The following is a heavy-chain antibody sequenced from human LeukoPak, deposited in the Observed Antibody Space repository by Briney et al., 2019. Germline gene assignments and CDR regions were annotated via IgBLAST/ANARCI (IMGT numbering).Heavy chain of an antibody. CDR3: ANGYCTNGVCYPYYYYYMDV. CDR2: ISGSGGST. V-gene: IGHV3-23*01. Sequence: GGSLRLSCVASGFTFSSYGMSWVRQAPGKGLEWVSAISGSGGSTYYADSVKGRFTISRDNSKNTLYLQMNSLRAEDTAVYYCANGYCTNGVCYPYYYYYMDVWGKGTTVTVSS. D-gene: IGHD2-8*01. J-gene: IGHJ6*03. CDR1: GFTFSSYG.